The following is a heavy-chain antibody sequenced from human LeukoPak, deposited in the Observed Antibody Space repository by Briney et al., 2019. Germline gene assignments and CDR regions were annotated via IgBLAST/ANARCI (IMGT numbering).Heavy chain of an antibody. V-gene: IGHV3-23*01. CDR1: GFTFSSYA. Sequence: GGSLRLSCAASGFTFSSYAMSWVCQAPGKGLEWVSAISGSGGSTYYADSVKGRFTISRDNSKNTLYLQMNSLRAEDTAVYYCAKDRWGSRTAAFDYWGQGTLVTVSS. D-gene: IGHD3-16*01. CDR3: AKDRWGSRTAAFDY. J-gene: IGHJ4*02. CDR2: ISGSGGST.